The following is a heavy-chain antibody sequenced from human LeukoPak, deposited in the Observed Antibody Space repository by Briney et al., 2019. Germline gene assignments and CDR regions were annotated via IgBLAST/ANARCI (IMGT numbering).Heavy chain of an antibody. Sequence: GASVKVSCKASGYTFTTYDINWVRQAAGQGPEWMGWMNPNSGNTGYAQKFQGRVSITRDTAITTAYMELSSLTSEDTAIYYCARLSDYYDSSAYIYWGQGTLVTVSS. CDR2: MNPNSGNT. J-gene: IGHJ4*02. CDR1: GYTFTTYD. V-gene: IGHV1-8*03. D-gene: IGHD3-22*01. CDR3: ARLSDYYDSSAYIY.